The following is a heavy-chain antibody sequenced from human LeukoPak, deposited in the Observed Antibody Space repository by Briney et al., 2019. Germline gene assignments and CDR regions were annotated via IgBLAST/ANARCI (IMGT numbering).Heavy chain of an antibody. V-gene: IGHV3-23*01. Sequence: PGGSLRLSCAASGFTFSSYAMSWVRQAPGKGLEWVSAISGSGGSTYYADSVKCRFTISRDNSKNTLYLQMNSLRAEDTAVYYCARGNNTFEMATLALDHWGQGALVTVSS. CDR3: ARGNNTFEMATLALDH. J-gene: IGHJ4*02. D-gene: IGHD5-24*01. CDR1: GFTFSSYA. CDR2: ISGSGGST.